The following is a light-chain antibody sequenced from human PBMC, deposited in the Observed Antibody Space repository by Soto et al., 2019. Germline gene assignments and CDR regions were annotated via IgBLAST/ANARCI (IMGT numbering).Light chain of an antibody. V-gene: IGKV3-20*01. J-gene: IGKJ4*01. Sequence: EIVLTQSPGTLSLSPGERATLSCRASQSVISSYLAWYQQKPGQAPRLLIYGASSRATAIPDRFSGSGSGSDVTLTISRLEPDDFAVYYWQQYGISPRLSFGGGPKVEIK. CDR2: GAS. CDR3: QQYGISPRLS. CDR1: QSVISSY.